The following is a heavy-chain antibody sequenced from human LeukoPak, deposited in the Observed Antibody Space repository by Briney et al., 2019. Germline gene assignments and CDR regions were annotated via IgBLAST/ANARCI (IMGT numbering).Heavy chain of an antibody. V-gene: IGHV3-53*01. CDR1: GSTVSSNY. D-gene: IGHD3-16*02. J-gene: IGHJ4*02. CDR2: IYSGGST. CDR3: ARVWGSYRFTFDY. Sequence: GGSLRLSCAASGSTVSSNYMSWVRQAPGKGLEWVSVIYSGGSTYYADSVKGRFTISRDNSKNTLYLQMNSLRAEDTAVYYCARVWGSYRFTFDYWGQGTLVTVSS.